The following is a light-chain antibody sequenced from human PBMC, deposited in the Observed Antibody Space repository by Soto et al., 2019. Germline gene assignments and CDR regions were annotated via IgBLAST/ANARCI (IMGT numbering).Light chain of an antibody. CDR3: QSYDSSLSALYV. Sequence: QSVLTLPPSVSGAPGQRITISCTGSSSNIGAGYDVQWYQQLPGTAPKLLIYGNSHRPSGVPDRFSGSKSGTSASLAITGLQTEDEADYYCQSYDSSLSALYVLGTGTKLTVL. J-gene: IGLJ1*01. CDR1: SSNIGAGYD. V-gene: IGLV1-40*01. CDR2: GNS.